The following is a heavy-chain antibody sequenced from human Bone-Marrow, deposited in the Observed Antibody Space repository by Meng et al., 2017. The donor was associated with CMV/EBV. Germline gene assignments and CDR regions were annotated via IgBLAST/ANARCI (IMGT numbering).Heavy chain of an antibody. CDR2: IYYSGST. CDR1: GGSISSYY. CDR3: ARVSITIFGVVIFYCFDY. J-gene: IGHJ4*02. Sequence: SETLSLTCTVSGGSISSYYWSWIRQPPGKGLEWIGYIYYSGSTNYNPSLKSRVTISVDTSKNQFSLKLSSVTAADTAVYYCARVSITIFGVVIFYCFDYWGQGTLVTVSS. V-gene: IGHV4-59*01. D-gene: IGHD3-3*01.